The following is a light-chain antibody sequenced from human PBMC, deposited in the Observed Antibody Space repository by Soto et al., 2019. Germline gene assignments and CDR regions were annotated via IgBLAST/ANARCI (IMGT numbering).Light chain of an antibody. CDR1: QSVSSY. V-gene: IGKV3-11*01. CDR3: QQRSNWPPWT. Sequence: EIVLTQSPATLSLSPGERATLSCGASQSVSSYLAWYQQKPGQAPRLLIYDASNRATGIPARFSRSGSGTDFTLTISSLQPEDFAVYYCQQRSNWPPWTFGQGTKVEIK. CDR2: DAS. J-gene: IGKJ1*01.